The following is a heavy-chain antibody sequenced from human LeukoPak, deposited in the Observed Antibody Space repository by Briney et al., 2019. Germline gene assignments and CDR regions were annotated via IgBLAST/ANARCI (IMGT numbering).Heavy chain of an antibody. CDR1: GFTFSSYE. CDR3: ARDVTITMMLMDV. J-gene: IGHJ6*03. Sequence: GGSLRLSCAASGFTFSSYEMNWVRQAPGKGLEWVSYISSSGSTIYYADSVKGRFTISRDNAKNTLYLQMNSLRAEDTAVYYCARDVTITMMLMDVWGKGTTVTISS. D-gene: IGHD3-22*01. CDR2: ISSSGSTI. V-gene: IGHV3-48*03.